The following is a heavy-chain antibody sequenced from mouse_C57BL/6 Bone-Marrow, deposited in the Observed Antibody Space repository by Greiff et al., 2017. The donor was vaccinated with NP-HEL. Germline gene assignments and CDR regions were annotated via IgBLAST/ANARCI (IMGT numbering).Heavy chain of an antibody. V-gene: IGHV1-19*01. CDR2: INPYNGGT. CDR3: AREGADYYGSSPYFDV. J-gene: IGHJ1*03. D-gene: IGHD1-1*01. CDR1: GYTFTDYY. Sequence: VQLKQSGPVLVKPGASVKMSCKASGYTFTDYYMNWVKQSHGKSLEWIGVINPYNGGTSYNQKFKGKATLTVDKSSSTAYMELNSLTSEDSAVYYCAREGADYYGSSPYFDVWGTGTTVTVSS.